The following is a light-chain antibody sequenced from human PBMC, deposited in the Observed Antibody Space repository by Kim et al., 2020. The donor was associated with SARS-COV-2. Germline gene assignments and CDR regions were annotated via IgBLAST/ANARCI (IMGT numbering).Light chain of an antibody. J-gene: IGKJ4*01. CDR1: QSVSSY. Sequence: LTPGERATLTCRASQSVSSYLTWYQQKPGQAPRLLIYKASNRATGIPARFSGSGSGTDFTLTISRLEAEDFGVYYCQQRSNWPLTFGGGTKVEIK. CDR3: QQRSNWPLT. CDR2: KAS. V-gene: IGKV3-11*01.